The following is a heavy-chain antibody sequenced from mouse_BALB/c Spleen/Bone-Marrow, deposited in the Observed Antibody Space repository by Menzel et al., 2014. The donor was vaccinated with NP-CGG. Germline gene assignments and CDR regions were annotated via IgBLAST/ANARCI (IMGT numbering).Heavy chain of an antibody. CDR3: ARSYYVSSPYAMDY. D-gene: IGHD1-1*01. CDR2: IAPGSGNI. CDR1: GYTFTSYW. Sequence: DLVKPGASVKLSCKASGYTFTSYWINWVKQRPGQGLEWIGRIAPGSGNIYYNEMFKVKATLTVDVSSSTAYIQLSSLSSEDPAVYFCARSYYVSSPYAMDYWGQGTSVTVSS. V-gene: IGHV1S41*01. J-gene: IGHJ4*01.